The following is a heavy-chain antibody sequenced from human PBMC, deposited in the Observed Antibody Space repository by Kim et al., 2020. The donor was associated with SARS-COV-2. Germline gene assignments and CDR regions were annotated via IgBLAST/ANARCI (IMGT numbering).Heavy chain of an antibody. Sequence: SGPTLVNPTQTLTLTCTFSGFSLSTSGVGVGWIRQPPGKALEWLALIYWDDDKRYSPSLKSRLTITKDTSKNQVVLTMTNMDPVDTATYYCARDKWELLPYDNHVMDVWGQGSPVTVSS. CDR3: ARDKWELLPYDNHVMDV. J-gene: IGHJ6*02. D-gene: IGHD1-26*01. CDR1: GFSLSTSGVG. CDR2: IYWDDDK. V-gene: IGHV2-5*02.